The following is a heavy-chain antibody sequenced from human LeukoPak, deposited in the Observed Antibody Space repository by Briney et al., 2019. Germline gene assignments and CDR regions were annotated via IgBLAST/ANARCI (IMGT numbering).Heavy chain of an antibody. Sequence: SQTLSLTCTVSGGSIISSAYYWSWIRQPPGKGLEWIGYIYYSGSTYYNPSLKSRVTISLDTSKNQFSLKLSSLTDADTAVDYCVRTEVSRDFEDYWGQGTLVTVSS. D-gene: IGHD2-21*01. J-gene: IGHJ4*02. CDR1: GGSIISSAYY. CDR3: VRTEVSRDFEDY. CDR2: IYYSGST. V-gene: IGHV4-30-4*08.